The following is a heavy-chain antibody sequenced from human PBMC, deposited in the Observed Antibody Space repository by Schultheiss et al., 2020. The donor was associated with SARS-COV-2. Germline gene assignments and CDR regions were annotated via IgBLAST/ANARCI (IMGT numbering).Heavy chain of an antibody. CDR3: AKDVVPAAPKPHYYYYYGMDV. J-gene: IGHJ6*02. D-gene: IGHD2-2*01. CDR1: GFTFSSYA. CDR2: ISGSGGST. Sequence: GGSLRLSCAASGFTFSSYAMSWVRQAPGKGLEWVSAISGSGGSTYYADSVKGRFTISRDNSKNTLYLQMNSLRAEDTAVYYCAKDVVPAAPKPHYYYYYGMDVWGQGTTVTVSS. V-gene: IGHV3-23*01.